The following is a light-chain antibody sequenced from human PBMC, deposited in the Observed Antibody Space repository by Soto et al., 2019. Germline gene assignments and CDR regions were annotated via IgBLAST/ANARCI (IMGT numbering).Light chain of an antibody. CDR2: DAS. J-gene: IGKJ3*01. Sequence: DIQVTQSPPTLSASVGDRVTITCRASQTISTWMAWYQQKPGKAPKLLVYDASTLQSGVASRFSGSGSGTEFTLTISSLQPEDFATYYWQQVDSYPRTFGPGTTVEI. V-gene: IGKV1-5*01. CDR3: QQVDSYPRT. CDR1: QTISTW.